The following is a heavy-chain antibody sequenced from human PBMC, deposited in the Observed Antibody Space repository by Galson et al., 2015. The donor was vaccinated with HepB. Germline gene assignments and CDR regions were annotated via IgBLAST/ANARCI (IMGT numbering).Heavy chain of an antibody. J-gene: IGHJ4*02. CDR3: AAKGLYSHGYFDY. CDR1: GFNFNTHA. D-gene: IGHD5-12*01. Sequence: SLRLSCAASGFNFNTHALSWVRQAPGKGLQWVSTVNSDGSNKYYADSVKGRFTISRDNSKNTLFLQKNSLRAEDTALLYCAAKGLYSHGYFDYWGQGTRVTGSS. CDR2: VNSDGSNK. V-gene: IGHV3-23*01.